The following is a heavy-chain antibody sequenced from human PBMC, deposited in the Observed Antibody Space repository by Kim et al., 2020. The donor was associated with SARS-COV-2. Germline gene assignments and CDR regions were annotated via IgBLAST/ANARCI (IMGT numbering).Heavy chain of an antibody. Sequence: SETLSLTCTVSGGSISSSSYYWGWIRQPPGKGLEWIGSIYYSGSTYYNPSLKSRVTISVDTSKNQFSLKLSSVTAADTAVYYCARQPRTVAAYYFDYWGQGTLVTVSS. CDR2: IYYSGST. D-gene: IGHD6-19*01. J-gene: IGHJ4*02. CDR3: ARQPRTVAAYYFDY. V-gene: IGHV4-39*01. CDR1: GGSISSSSYY.